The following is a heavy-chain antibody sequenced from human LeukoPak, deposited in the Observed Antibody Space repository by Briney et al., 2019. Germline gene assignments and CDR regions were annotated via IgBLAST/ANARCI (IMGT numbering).Heavy chain of an antibody. Sequence: IPSETLSLTCTVSGGSISIISSSTYYWGWIRQAPGKGLEWTGRLYYGENSHYNPSLKSRATLSVDTSNNQFSLKLTSVTAADAAVYFCARQLPTAAADTRGYFDYWGQGTVVTVSS. CDR3: ARQLPTAAADTRGYFDY. CDR2: LYYGENS. D-gene: IGHD6-25*01. V-gene: IGHV4-39*01. J-gene: IGHJ4*02. CDR1: GGSISIISSSTYY.